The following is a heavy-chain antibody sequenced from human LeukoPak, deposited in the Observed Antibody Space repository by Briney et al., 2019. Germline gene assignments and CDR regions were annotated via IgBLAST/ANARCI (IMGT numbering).Heavy chain of an antibody. CDR2: ISSSGSTI. Sequence: PGGSLRLSCAASGFTFSSYWMHWVRHAPGKGLEWVSYISSSGSTIYYADSVKGRFTISRDNAKNSLYLQMNSLRAEDTAVYYCARRYSGFDYWGQGTLVTVSS. J-gene: IGHJ4*02. D-gene: IGHD5-12*01. V-gene: IGHV3-48*04. CDR3: ARRYSGFDY. CDR1: GFTFSSYW.